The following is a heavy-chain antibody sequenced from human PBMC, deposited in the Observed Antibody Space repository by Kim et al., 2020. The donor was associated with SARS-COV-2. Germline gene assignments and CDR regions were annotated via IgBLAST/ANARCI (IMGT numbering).Heavy chain of an antibody. CDR3: ASGGLGIHFDY. CDR2: A. Sequence: ANEEEKFRGRVTITADEATSTVYMELSSLRSEETAVYYCASGGLGIHFDYWGQGTLVTVSS. J-gene: IGHJ4*02. D-gene: IGHD3-16*01. V-gene: IGHV1-69*01.